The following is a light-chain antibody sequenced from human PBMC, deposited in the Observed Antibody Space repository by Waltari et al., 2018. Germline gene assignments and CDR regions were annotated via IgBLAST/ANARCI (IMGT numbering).Light chain of an antibody. CDR2: EVS. Sequence: QSALTQSPSASGSPGQSVTISCTGTSTAVGVSNYVSLYQQHPGKAPKLMIYEVSKRPSGVPDRFSGSKSGNTASLTVSGLQAEDEADYYCSSYAGSDNLVFGGGTKLTVL. V-gene: IGLV2-8*01. CDR3: SSYAGSDNLV. CDR1: STAVGVSNY. J-gene: IGLJ2*01.